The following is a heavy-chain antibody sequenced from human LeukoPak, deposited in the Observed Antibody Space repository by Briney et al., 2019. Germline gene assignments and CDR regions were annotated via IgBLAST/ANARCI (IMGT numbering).Heavy chain of an antibody. CDR1: GESFSGND. CDR3: VRGLTYGSGNWFDP. V-gene: IGHV4-34*01. Sequence: SETLSLTCAVYGESFSGNDWSWIRQPPGKGLEWIGEVNHSRGTNRGTTQYNPSLKSRVTISLDTPKNQLSLKLNSVTAAVTAVYYCVRGLTYGSGNWFDPWGQGALVTVSS. CDR2: VNHSRGT. J-gene: IGHJ5*02. D-gene: IGHD3-10*01.